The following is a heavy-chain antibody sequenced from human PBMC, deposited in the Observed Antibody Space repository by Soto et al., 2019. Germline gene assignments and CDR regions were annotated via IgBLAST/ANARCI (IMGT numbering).Heavy chain of an antibody. J-gene: IGHJ3*01. V-gene: IGHV4-34*01. CDR1: GGSFRGYY. Sequence: QVQLQRWGAGLLRPSETLSLTCAVYGGSFRGYYWTWLRQSPGRGLEWIGEINHSGSRNSNPSLKSPLTISVDTSKTQFSMNLTSVTAADAAVYYCARGRGFMSRNALDLWGQGTRVIVSS. CDR2: INHSGSR. CDR3: ARGRGFMSRNALDL.